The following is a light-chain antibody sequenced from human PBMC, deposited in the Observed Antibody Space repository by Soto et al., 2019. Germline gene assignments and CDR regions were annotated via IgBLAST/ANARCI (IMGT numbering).Light chain of an antibody. V-gene: IGLV2-14*01. CDR1: SSDVGGYNY. J-gene: IGLJ1*01. CDR2: DVS. Sequence: QSALTQPASVSGSPGQSITISCTGTSSDVGGYNYVSWYQQHPGKAPKLMIYDVSNRPSGVSNRFSGSKSANTASLTISGLQAEDEADYYCSSHTSSSTAYVVGTGTKLTVL. CDR3: SSHTSSSTAYV.